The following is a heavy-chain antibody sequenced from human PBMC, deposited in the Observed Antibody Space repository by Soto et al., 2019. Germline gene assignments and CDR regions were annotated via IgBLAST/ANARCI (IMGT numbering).Heavy chain of an antibody. J-gene: IGHJ3*02. Sequence: GASVKVSCKASGYTFTSYAMHWVRQAPGQRLEWMGWINAGNGNTKYSQKFQGRVTITRDTSASTAYMELSSLRSEDTAVYYCANDYGDYNGAFDIWGQGTMVTVSS. V-gene: IGHV1-3*01. CDR1: GYTFTSYA. CDR3: ANDYGDYNGAFDI. CDR2: INAGNGNT. D-gene: IGHD4-17*01.